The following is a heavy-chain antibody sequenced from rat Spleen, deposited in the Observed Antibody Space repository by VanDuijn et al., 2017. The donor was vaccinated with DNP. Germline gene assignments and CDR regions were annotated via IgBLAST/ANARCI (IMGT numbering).Heavy chain of an antibody. Sequence: EVQLQESGPGLVKPSQSLSLTCSVTGFSITSNYWAWIRKLPGNKLEWMGFISSAGSTNYNPSLKSRISITRDTSKNQFFLQVNSVTTEDTATYYCARWSDYFDYWGQGVMVTVSS. CDR1: GFSITSNY. CDR2: ISSAGST. D-gene: IGHD4-2*01. J-gene: IGHJ2*01. V-gene: IGHV3-3*01. CDR3: ARWSDYFDY.